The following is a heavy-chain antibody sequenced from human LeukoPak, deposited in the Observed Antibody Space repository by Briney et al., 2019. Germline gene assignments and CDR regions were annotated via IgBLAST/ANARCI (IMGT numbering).Heavy chain of an antibody. V-gene: IGHV1-69*13. J-gene: IGHJ4*02. D-gene: IGHD5-24*01. CDR2: IIPIFGTA. CDR3: ARVMAVAFDY. Sequence: GASVKVSCKASGGTFSSYAISWVRQAPGQGLEWMGGIIPIFGTANYAQKFQGRVTITADESMSTAYMELSSLRSEDTAVYYCARVMAVAFDYWGQGTLVTVSS. CDR1: GGTFSSYA.